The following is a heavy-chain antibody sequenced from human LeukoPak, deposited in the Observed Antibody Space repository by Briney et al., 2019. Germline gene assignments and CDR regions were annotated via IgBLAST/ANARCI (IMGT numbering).Heavy chain of an antibody. CDR3: ARDRTGIGTLDY. Sequence: ALVRVSCQASCYTFTSYGISWVGQAPGQGVEGMGWISAYNGNTNYAQKLQGRVTMTTDTSTSTAYMELRSLRSDDTAVYYCARDRTGIGTLDYWGQGTLVTVSS. CDR2: ISAYNGNT. V-gene: IGHV1-18*01. J-gene: IGHJ4*02. D-gene: IGHD1-26*01. CDR1: CYTFTSYG.